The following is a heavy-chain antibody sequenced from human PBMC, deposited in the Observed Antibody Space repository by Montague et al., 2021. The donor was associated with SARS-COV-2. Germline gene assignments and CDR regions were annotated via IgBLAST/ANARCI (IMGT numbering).Heavy chain of an antibody. CDR2: IYYSGST. Sequence: SETLSLTCTVSGGSISSYYWSWIRQPPGKGLEWIGSIYYSGSTYYNPSLKSRVTTSVDTSKNQFSLKLSSVTAADTAVYYCAGHLYSYANRFDPWGQGTLVTVSS. CDR1: GGSISSYY. J-gene: IGHJ5*02. D-gene: IGHD3-10*01. CDR3: AGHLYSYANRFDP. V-gene: IGHV4-59*05.